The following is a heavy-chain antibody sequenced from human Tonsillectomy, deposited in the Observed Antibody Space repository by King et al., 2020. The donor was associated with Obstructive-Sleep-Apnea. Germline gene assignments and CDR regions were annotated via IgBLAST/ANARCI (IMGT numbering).Heavy chain of an antibody. Sequence: VQLQESGPGLVKPFETVSLTCRVSGASVSNNYWSWIRQSPGRGLEWIGYNYYSGSTMYNPSLKSRVTISLDTSKNQFSLRMTSVTAADTAVYYCARAPYEFSSGSHYYDYWGQGTLVTVSS. CDR1: GASVSNNY. V-gene: IGHV4-59*02. CDR3: ARAPYEFSSGSHYYDY. CDR2: NYYSGST. J-gene: IGHJ4*02. D-gene: IGHD3/OR15-3a*01.